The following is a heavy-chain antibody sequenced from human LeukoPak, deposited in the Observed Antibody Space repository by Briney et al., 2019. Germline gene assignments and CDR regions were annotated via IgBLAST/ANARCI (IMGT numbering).Heavy chain of an antibody. CDR1: GFTFSSYG. CDR2: IWYDGSSK. Sequence: QPGRSLRLSCAASGFTFSSYGMHWVRQAPGKGLEWVAVIWYDGSSKYYADSVKGRFTISRDNSKNTLYLQMNSLRAEDTAVYYCAAHHGELRYFDYWGQGTLVTVSS. J-gene: IGHJ4*02. V-gene: IGHV3-33*01. D-gene: IGHD1-26*01. CDR3: AAHHGELRYFDY.